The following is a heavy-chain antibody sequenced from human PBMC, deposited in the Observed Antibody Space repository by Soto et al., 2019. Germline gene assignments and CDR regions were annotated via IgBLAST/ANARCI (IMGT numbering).Heavy chain of an antibody. J-gene: IGHJ5*02. CDR2: INVYNGNT. CDR3: ARGVGSGSYYNQYDWFDP. Sequence: QVQLVQSGGEVKKPGASVKVSCKASGYTFTNYGISWVRQAPGQGLEWMGRINVYNGNTKYAQKVQGRVTMTTDTSTSTAYMELRSVRSDDTAVYYCARGVGSGSYYNQYDWFDPWGQGTLVTVSS. CDR1: GYTFTNYG. V-gene: IGHV1-18*01. D-gene: IGHD3-10*01.